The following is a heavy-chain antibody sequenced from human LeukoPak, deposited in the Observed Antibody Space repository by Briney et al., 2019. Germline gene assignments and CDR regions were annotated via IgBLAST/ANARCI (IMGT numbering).Heavy chain of an antibody. J-gene: IGHJ1*01. Sequence: GAPVTVTLTCTVYTFTFYYMHWVGPAPGQGREGVGWINPNSGSTNYAQNFQGRVTMTRDTSNSTAYMQLSRLRSDDTAVYYCARESVAVAGTRYFQHWGQGTLVTVSS. CDR2: INPNSGST. V-gene: IGHV1-2*02. CDR3: ARESVAVAGTRYFQH. D-gene: IGHD6-19*01. CDR1: VYTFTFYY.